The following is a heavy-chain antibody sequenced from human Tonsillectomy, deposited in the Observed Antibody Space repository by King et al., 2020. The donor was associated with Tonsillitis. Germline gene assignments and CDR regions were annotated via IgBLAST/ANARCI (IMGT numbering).Heavy chain of an antibody. V-gene: IGHV3-74*01. CDR2: IKSDGSST. J-gene: IGHJ3*02. CDR3: TRIRTVGFDAFDI. D-gene: IGHD1/OR15-1a*01. CDR1: GFTFSSYW. Sequence: VQLVESGGGLVQPGGSLRLSCAASGFTFSSYWMHWVRQAPGKGLVWVSRIKSDGSSTSYADSWKGRLTISRDNAKNTLYLQMNSLRAEDTAVYFCTRIRTVGFDAFDIWGQGTMVTVSS.